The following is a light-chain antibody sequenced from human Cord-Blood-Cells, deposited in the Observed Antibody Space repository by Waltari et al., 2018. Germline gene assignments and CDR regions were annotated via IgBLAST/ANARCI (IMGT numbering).Light chain of an antibody. J-gene: IGLJ3*02. V-gene: IGLV2-14*01. CDR2: DVS. CDR1: SSDVGGYNY. CDR3: SSYTSSSTWV. Sequence: QSALTQPASVSGSPGQSITISCTGTSSDVGGYNYVSWYQQHPGKAPNIMIYDVSKRPSGGSNRFAGSKSGTTASLTISGLQAEDEADYYCSSYTSSSTWVFGGGTKLTVL.